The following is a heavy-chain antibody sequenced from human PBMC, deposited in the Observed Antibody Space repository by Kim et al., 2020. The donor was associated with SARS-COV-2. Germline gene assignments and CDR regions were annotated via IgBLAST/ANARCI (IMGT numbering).Heavy chain of an antibody. D-gene: IGHD3-10*01. CDR2: TYYRSKWYN. Sequence: SQTLSLTCAISGDSVSSNSAAWNWIRQSPSRGLEWLGRTYYRSKWYNDYAVSVKSRITINPDTSKNQFSLQLNSVTPEDTAVYYCARGVHYYGSGSLNFYYWGQGTLVTVSS. J-gene: IGHJ4*02. CDR3: ARGVHYYGSGSLNFYY. V-gene: IGHV6-1*01. CDR1: GDSVSSNSAA.